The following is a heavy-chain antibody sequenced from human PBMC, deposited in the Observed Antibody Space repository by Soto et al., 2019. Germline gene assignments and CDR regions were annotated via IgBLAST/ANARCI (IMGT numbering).Heavy chain of an antibody. CDR1: GGSFSGYY. CDR2: INHSGST. Sequence: SETLSLTCAVYGGSFSGYYWSWIRQPPGKGLEWIGEINHSGSTNYNPSLKSRVTISVDTSKNQFSLKLSSVTAADTAVYYCAIISRYYYYGMDVWGQGTTVTVSS. V-gene: IGHV4-34*01. D-gene: IGHD3-10*01. CDR3: AIISRYYYYGMDV. J-gene: IGHJ6*02.